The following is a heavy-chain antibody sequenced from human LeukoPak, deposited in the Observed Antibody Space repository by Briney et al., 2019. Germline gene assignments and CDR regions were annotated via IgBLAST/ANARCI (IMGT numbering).Heavy chain of an antibody. D-gene: IGHD1-20*01. Sequence: GGSVRLSCAASGFTFSSYWKSWVRQAPGKGLEWVANIKQDGSEKYYVDSVKGRFTISRDNAKNSLYLQMNSLRAEDTAVYYCARVGITGTSGAYYYYMDVWGKGTTVTVSS. J-gene: IGHJ6*03. CDR1: GFTFSSYW. V-gene: IGHV3-7*01. CDR2: IKQDGSEK. CDR3: ARVGITGTSGAYYYYMDV.